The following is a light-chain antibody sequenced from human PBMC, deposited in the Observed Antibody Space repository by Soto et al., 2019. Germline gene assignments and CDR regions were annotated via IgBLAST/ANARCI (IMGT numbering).Light chain of an antibody. Sequence: QSVLTQPPSVSAAPGQKVTISCSGSSSNIGNNYVSWYQHLPGTAPKLLIYDNDKRPSGIPDRFSGSKSGASATLDITGLQTGDEAEFYCLTWDSSLSVAVFGTGTRSPS. J-gene: IGLJ1*01. V-gene: IGLV1-51*01. CDR3: LTWDSSLSVAV. CDR1: SSNIGNNY. CDR2: DND.